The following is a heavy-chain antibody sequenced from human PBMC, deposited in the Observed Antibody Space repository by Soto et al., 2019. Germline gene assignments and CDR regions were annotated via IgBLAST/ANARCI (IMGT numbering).Heavy chain of an antibody. CDR3: AAHRTDGYRGPGPSTYYYYGLDV. Sequence: ASVKVSCKASGGSFSTYAISWVRQAPGQGLEWMGGIIPIFGTPNYAQKFQGRDTITADRSTSTAYLELNSLRSGDTAVYYCAAHRTDGYRGPGPSTYYYYGLDVWGQGTTVTVSP. CDR1: GGSFSTYA. D-gene: IGHD5-12*01. J-gene: IGHJ6*01. CDR2: IIPIFGTP. V-gene: IGHV1-69*06.